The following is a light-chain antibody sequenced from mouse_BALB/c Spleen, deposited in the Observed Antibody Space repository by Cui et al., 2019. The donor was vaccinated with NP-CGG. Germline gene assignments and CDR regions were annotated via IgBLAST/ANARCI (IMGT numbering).Light chain of an antibody. CDR3: ALWYSNHWV. V-gene: IGLV1*01. J-gene: IGLJ1*01. CDR1: TGAVTTSNY. CDR2: GTN. Sequence: QAVVTQESAITTSPGETVTLTCRSSTGAVTTSNYANWVQEKPDHLFTGLIVGTNNRAPGVPARFSGSLIGDKAALTITGAQTEDETIYFCALWYSNHWVFGGGTKLTVL.